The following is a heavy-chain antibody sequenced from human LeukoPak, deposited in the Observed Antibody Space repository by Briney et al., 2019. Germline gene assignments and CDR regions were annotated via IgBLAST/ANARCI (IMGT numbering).Heavy chain of an antibody. D-gene: IGHD3-16*02. CDR1: GFAFDTYL. Sequence: GGSLRLSCAASGFAFDTYLMNWVRQPPGKGLEYVANIKEDGSEKYYVDSVKGRFTISRDNAKNSLYLQMNSLRVEDSAVYYCATRGYQYRGQGALVTVSS. CDR2: IKEDGSEK. J-gene: IGHJ4*02. CDR3: ATRGYQY. V-gene: IGHV3-7*01.